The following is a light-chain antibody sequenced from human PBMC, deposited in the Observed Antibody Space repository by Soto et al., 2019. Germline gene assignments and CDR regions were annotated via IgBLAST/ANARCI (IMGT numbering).Light chain of an antibody. J-gene: IGKJ4*01. CDR1: QDISNR. Sequence: DIQMTQSPSSLSASVGDRVTITCQASQDISNRLNWYQQKPGKAPEPLINDASNLEAGVPSRFSGSGSGTDFTFTISSLQPEDIATYQCQQYVNLVTFCGGTKLEIK. CDR3: QQYVNLVT. V-gene: IGKV1-33*01. CDR2: DAS.